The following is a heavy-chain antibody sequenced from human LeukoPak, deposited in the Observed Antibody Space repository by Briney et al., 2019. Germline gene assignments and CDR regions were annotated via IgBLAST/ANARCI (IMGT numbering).Heavy chain of an antibody. V-gene: IGHV3-30-3*01. J-gene: IGHJ3*02. D-gene: IGHD2-2*01. CDR2: ISYDGSNK. CDR1: GFTFSSYA. CDR3: ARDSGYCSSTSCSPSDAFDI. Sequence: QPGRSLRLSCAASGFTFSSYAMHWVRQAPGKGLEWVAVISYDGSNKYYADSVKGRFTISRDNSKNTLYLQMNSLRAEDTAVYYCARDSGYCSSTSCSPSDAFDIWGQGTMVTVSS.